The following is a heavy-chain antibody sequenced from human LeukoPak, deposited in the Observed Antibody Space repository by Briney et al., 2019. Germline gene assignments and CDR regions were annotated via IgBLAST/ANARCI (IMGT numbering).Heavy chain of an antibody. V-gene: IGHV3-53*01. CDR3: ARDRRRLRGMNGDGDAFDI. CDR2: IYSDGSI. J-gene: IGHJ3*02. Sequence: GGALRLSCAASGFSVRSNYISWVRQAPGKGLEWVSMIYSDGSIFHADSVKGRFTMSRDNSRDTLDLQMNSLRVEDTAVYFCARDRRRLRGMNGDGDAFDIWGQGTMVTVSS. CDR1: GFSVRSNY. D-gene: IGHD1-1*01.